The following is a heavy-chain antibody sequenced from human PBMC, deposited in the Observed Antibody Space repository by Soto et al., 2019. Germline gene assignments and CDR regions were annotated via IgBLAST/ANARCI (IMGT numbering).Heavy chain of an antibody. CDR1: GFTFSSYG. Sequence: QVQLVESGGGVVQPGRSLRLSCAASGFTFSSYGMHWVRQAPGKGLEWVAVIWYDGSNKYYADSVKGRFTISRDNSKNKLYLQMNSLRAEDTAVYYCARDSLTAFDIWGQGTMVTVSS. J-gene: IGHJ3*02. D-gene: IGHD3-9*01. CDR3: ARDSLTAFDI. V-gene: IGHV3-33*01. CDR2: IWYDGSNK.